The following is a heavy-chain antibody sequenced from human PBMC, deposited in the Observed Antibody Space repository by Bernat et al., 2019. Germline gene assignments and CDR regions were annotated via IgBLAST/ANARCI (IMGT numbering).Heavy chain of an antibody. D-gene: IGHD6-13*01. CDR2: INHSGNT. J-gene: IGHJ4*02. V-gene: IGHV4-34*01. Sequence: QVQLQQWGAGLLKPSETLSLTCAVYGGSFSGYYWSWIRQPPGKGLEWIGEINHSGNTNYNPSLKSRVTISVDTSKNQFSLKLSSVTAADTAVYYCAREGGVAAGTKWGQGTLVTVSS. CDR1: GGSFSGYY. CDR3: AREGGVAAGTK.